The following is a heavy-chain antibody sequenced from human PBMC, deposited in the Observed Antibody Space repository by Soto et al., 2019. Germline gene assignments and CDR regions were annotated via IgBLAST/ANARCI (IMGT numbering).Heavy chain of an antibody. D-gene: IGHD5-12*01. CDR3: ARQYGGYEYYFDY. J-gene: IGHJ4*02. CDR2: IYYGGIT. CDR1: GGSFSNGDYY. V-gene: IGHV4-30-4*01. Sequence: PSETLSLTCTGSGGSFSNGDYYWSWIRQPPGKGLEWIGYIYYGGITSYNPSLKSRVTISSDTSKNLFSLKLNSVTAADTAVYYCARQYGGYEYYFDYWGLGTLVTVSS.